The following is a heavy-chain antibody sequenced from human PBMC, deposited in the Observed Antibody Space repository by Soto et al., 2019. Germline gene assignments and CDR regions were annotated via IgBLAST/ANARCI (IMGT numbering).Heavy chain of an antibody. D-gene: IGHD1-26*01. CDR2: IYYSGST. CDR1: GGSISSSGYY. CDR3: ARPQFSGTYHDTFNI. V-gene: IGHV4-39*02. Sequence: SETLSLTCTVSGGSISSSGYYWGWIRQPPGKGLEWIGSIYYSGSTYYNPSLKSRVTISVDTSKNLFSLKLTSVTAADTAMYYCARPQFSGTYHDTFNIWGQGTMVTVSS. J-gene: IGHJ3*02.